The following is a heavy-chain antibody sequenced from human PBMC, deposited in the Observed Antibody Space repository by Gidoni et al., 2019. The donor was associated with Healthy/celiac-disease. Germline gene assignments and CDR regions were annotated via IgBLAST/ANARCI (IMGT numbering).Heavy chain of an antibody. D-gene: IGHD5-18*01. CDR3: ARGPEIQLWSHYFDY. J-gene: IGHJ4*02. Sequence: EVQLVESGGGLVKPGGSLRLSCAASGFPFSSYSMNWVRQAPGKGLEWVSSISSSSSYIYYADSVKGRFTISRDNAKNSLYLQMNSLRAEDTAVYYCARGPEIQLWSHYFDYWGQGTLVTVSS. CDR2: ISSSSSYI. V-gene: IGHV3-21*01. CDR1: GFPFSSYS.